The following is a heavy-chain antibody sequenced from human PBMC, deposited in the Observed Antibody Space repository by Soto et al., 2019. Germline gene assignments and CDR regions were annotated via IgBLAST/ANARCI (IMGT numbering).Heavy chain of an antibody. CDR1: VFTFSSSW. CDR3: TRKSFGMEV. V-gene: IGHV3-7*03. CDR2: IKEDGSEK. J-gene: IGHJ6*02. Sequence: GGSLRLSCAVSVFTFSSSWMSCVRQAPGKWLEWVANIKEDGSEKDYVDPVKGRFTITRDNAKNSLYLQMNNLRAEDTAVYFCTRKSFGMEVWGQGTTVTVSS. D-gene: IGHD1-26*01.